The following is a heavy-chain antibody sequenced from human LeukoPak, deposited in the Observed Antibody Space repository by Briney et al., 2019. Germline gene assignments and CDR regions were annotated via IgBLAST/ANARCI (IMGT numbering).Heavy chain of an antibody. CDR1: GRSLSGYS. Sequence: SETLSLTCAVYGRSLSGYSWSWIRQAPGKGLEWVGEINLSGSTSYNPSFKSRVTVSTDTSKNQFSLKMTSVTAADTAVYYCARHVHVSMIFAILSDYFDYWGRGTLVSVSS. CDR2: INLSGST. D-gene: IGHD3-22*01. J-gene: IGHJ4*02. CDR3: ARHVHVSMIFAILSDYFDY. V-gene: IGHV4-34*01.